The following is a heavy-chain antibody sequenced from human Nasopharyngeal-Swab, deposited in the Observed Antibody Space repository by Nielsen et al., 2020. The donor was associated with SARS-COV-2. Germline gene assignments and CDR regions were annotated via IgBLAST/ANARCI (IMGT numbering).Heavy chain of an antibody. Sequence: GESLKISCAASGFTFSSHSMNWVRQAPGKGLEWVSSISSSSTYIYYADSVKGRFTISRDNAKNSLYLQMNSLRVEDTAVYYCARVLLRALGKFGEGYAFDIRGQGTMVTVSS. CDR3: ARVLLRALGKFGEGYAFDI. CDR2: ISSSSTYI. D-gene: IGHD3-10*01. CDR1: GFTFSSHS. J-gene: IGHJ3*02. V-gene: IGHV3-21*01.